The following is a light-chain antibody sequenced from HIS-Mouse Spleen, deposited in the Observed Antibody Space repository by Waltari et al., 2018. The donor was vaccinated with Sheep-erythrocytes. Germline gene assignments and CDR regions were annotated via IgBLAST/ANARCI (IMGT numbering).Light chain of an antibody. CDR1: SSDVVGYNY. V-gene: IGLV2-11*01. J-gene: IGLJ1*01. CDR2: DVS. Sequence: QSALTQPRSVSGSPGQSVTISCTGTSSDVVGYNYVSWYQQHPGKAPKLMIYDVSKRPSAVTDRFSCSKSGNTASLTVSGLQAEDEADYYCCSYAGSYNHVFATGTKVTVL. CDR3: CSYAGSYNHV.